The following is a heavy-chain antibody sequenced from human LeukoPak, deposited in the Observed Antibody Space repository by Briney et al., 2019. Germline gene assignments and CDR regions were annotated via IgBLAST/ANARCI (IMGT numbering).Heavy chain of an antibody. V-gene: IGHV3-21*01. D-gene: IGHD2-2*01. CDR2: ISSSSSYM. J-gene: IGHJ4*02. CDR1: GFTFSSYS. Sequence: GGSLRLSCAASGFTFSSYSMNWVRQAPGKGLEWVSSISSSSSYMYYADSVKGRFTISRDNAKNSLYLQMNSLRAEDTAVYYCARVEDIVVVPAAIDYWGQGTLVTVSS. CDR3: ARVEDIVVVPAAIDY.